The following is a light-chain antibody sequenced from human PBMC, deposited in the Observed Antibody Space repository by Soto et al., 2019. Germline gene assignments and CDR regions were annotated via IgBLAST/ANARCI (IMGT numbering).Light chain of an antibody. CDR3: QQYNSWPLT. CDR1: QSISTN. J-gene: IGKJ1*01. CDR2: DAS. Sequence: ETVMTQSPATLSVSPGEGATLSCRASQSISTNLAWYQQKPGQSPRLLIYDASSRATAIPARFSGSGSGTEFTLTISSLQSEDFAVYFCQQYNSWPLTFGQGTKVDIK. V-gene: IGKV3-15*01.